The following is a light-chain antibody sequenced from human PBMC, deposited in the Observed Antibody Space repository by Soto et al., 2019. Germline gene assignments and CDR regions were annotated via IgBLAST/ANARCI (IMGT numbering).Light chain of an antibody. CDR3: SSYTSSSPCV. CDR2: EVS. CDR1: SSDVGGYKY. V-gene: IGLV2-14*01. J-gene: IGLJ1*01. Sequence: QSVLTQPASVSGSPGQSITISCTGTSSDVGGYKYVSWYQQHPGKAPKLMIYEVSNRPSGVSNRFSGSKSGSTASLTISGLQAEDEADYYCSSYTSSSPCVFRTGTKVTVL.